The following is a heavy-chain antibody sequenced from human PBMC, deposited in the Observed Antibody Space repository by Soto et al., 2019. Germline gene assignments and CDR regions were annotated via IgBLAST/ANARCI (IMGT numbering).Heavy chain of an antibody. V-gene: IGHV1-69*01. J-gene: IGHJ4*01. CDR3: AGAPIGAAAHFDV. Sequence: SGKVSGVTFRRYAIGEVRQAPGQVLEWIGGIIPIFGTANCAQKFQGRVTITADESTNKPYMQLSSLRSEDTGVYYCAGAPIGAAAHFDVWGQGTQVTLPS. CDR1: GVTFRRYA. D-gene: IGHD6-13*01. CDR2: IIPIFGTA.